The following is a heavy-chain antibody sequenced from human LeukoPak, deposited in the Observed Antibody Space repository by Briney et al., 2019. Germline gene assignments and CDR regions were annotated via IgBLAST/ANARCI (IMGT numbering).Heavy chain of an antibody. V-gene: IGHV3-23*01. Sequence: GGSLRLSCKASGFIFSNYAISWVRQAPGKGLEWVSIITGSGGNSYYTDSVKGRFTLSRDNSKNTLFLQMNSLRAEDTAVYFCAKKSLWSGPFDYWGQGTLVTVFS. CDR2: ITGSGGNS. CDR3: AKKSLWSGPFDY. J-gene: IGHJ4*02. D-gene: IGHD3-3*01. CDR1: GFIFSNYA.